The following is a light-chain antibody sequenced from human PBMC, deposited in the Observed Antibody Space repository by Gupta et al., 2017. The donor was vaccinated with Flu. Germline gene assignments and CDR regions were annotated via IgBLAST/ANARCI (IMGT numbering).Light chain of an antibody. CDR3: HQDDNLPIT. CDR2: LAS. Sequence: IVMTQSPDSLAVSLGGRATITCKSSQSVLHSSNNKNYIAWYQLKPGQSPKLLIYLASTRASGAPDRFSGSVSGTDFTLTISSLQAEDVAAYQCHQDDNLPITFGGGTKVEIK. J-gene: IGKJ4*01. V-gene: IGKV4-1*01. CDR1: QSVLHSSNNKNY.